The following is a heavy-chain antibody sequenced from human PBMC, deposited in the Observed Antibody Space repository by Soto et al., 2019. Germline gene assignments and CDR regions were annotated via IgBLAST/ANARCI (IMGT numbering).Heavy chain of an antibody. D-gene: IGHD3-16*02. CDR2: IKSKTDGGTT. CDR3: TTDGDPAYYDYIWGSYRHVFDY. CDR1: GFTFSNAW. J-gene: IGHJ4*02. Sequence: EVQLVESGGGLVKPGGSLRLSCAASGFTFSNAWMSWVRQAPGKGLEWVGRIKSKTDGGTTDYAAPVKGRFTISRDDSKNTLYLQMNSLKTEDTAVYYCTTDGDPAYYDYIWGSYRHVFDYWGRGTLVTVSS. V-gene: IGHV3-15*01.